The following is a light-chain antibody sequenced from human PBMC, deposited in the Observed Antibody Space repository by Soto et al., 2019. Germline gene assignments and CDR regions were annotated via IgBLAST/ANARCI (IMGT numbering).Light chain of an antibody. CDR1: SSDIGGYNS. J-gene: IGLJ3*02. Sequence: QSALTQSPSASGSPGQSVTISCTGTSSDIGGYNSVSWYQQHPGKAPKVIIYEVYKRPSGVPDRFSGSKSGKTASLTVSGLQADDEADYYCSSYVGNNNLVFGGGTKVTVL. V-gene: IGLV2-8*01. CDR3: SSYVGNNNLV. CDR2: EVY.